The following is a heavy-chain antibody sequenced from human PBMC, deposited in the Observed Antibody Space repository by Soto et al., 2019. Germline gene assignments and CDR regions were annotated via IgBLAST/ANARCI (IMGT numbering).Heavy chain of an antibody. V-gene: IGHV1-2*02. J-gene: IGHJ4*02. CDR1: GYTFTGYY. Sequence: ASVKVSCKASGYTFTGYYMHWVRQAPGQGLEWMGWINPNSGGTNYAQKFQGRVTMTRDTSISTAYMELSRLRSDDTAVYYCARAPKYSSGCLSYWGQGTLVTVSS. CDR2: INPNSGGT. D-gene: IGHD6-19*01. CDR3: ARAPKYSSGCLSY.